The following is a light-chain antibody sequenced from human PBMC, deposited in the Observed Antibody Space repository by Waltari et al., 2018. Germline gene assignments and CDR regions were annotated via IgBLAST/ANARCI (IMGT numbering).Light chain of an antibody. CDR3: QQYNSWPPT. V-gene: IGKV3-15*01. Sequence: EILMTQSPVILSVSPGESVLLSCWVSQDLRNNLAWYQHKPGQPPRLLIYGALSRADGVPDRFTGSGSGTDFALSISRLQSDDFAVYFCQQYNSWPPTFAPGTTVDL. CDR1: QDLRNN. CDR2: GAL. J-gene: IGKJ3*01.